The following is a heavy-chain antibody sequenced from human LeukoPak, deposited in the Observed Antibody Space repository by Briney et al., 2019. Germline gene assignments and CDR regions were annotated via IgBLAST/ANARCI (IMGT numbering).Heavy chain of an antibody. V-gene: IGHV4-34*01. CDR1: GGSFSGYY. D-gene: IGHD5-18*01. CDR2: INHSGST. Sequence: SETLSLTCAVYGGSFSGYYWSWLRQPPGKGLEWIGEINHSGSTNYNPSLKSRVTISVDTSKNQFSLKLSSVTAADTAVYYCARGFHRYSYGFGVYYFDYWGQGTLVTVSS. CDR3: ARGFHRYSYGFGVYYFDY. J-gene: IGHJ4*02.